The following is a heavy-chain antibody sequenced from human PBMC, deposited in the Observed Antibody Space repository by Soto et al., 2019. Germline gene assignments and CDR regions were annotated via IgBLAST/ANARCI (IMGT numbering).Heavy chain of an antibody. J-gene: IGHJ6*02. V-gene: IGHV4-31*03. CDR3: ARSGSSWSIYYYYGMDV. CDR1: GGSISSGGYY. Sequence: SETLSLTCTVSGGSISSGGYYWSWIRQHPGKGLEWVGYIYYSGSTYYNPSLKSRVTISVDTSKNQFSLKLSSVTAADTAVYYCARSGSSWSIYYYYGMDVWGQGTTVTVSS. CDR2: IYYSGST. D-gene: IGHD6-13*01.